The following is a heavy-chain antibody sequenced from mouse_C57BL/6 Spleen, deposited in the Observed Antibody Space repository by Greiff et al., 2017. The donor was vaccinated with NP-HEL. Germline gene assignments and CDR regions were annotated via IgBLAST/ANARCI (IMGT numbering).Heavy chain of an antibody. CDR2: ISDGGSYT. CDR3: ARDSNYSYFDY. V-gene: IGHV5-4*01. D-gene: IGHD2-5*01. Sequence: EVQVVESGGGLVKPGGSLKLSCAASGFTFSSYAMSWVRQTPEKRLEWVATISDGGSYTYYPDNVKGRFTISRDNAKNNLYLQMSHLKSEDTAMYYCARDSNYSYFDYWGQGTTLTVSS. J-gene: IGHJ2*01. CDR1: GFTFSSYA.